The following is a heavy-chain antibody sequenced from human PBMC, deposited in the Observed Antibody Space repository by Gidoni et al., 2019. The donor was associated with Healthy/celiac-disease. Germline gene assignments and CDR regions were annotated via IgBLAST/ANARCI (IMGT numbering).Heavy chain of an antibody. CDR2: ISGSGGST. Sequence: EVQLLESGGGLVQPGGSLRLSCAASGFTFSSYAMSWVRQAPGKGLEWVSAISGSGGSTYYADSVKGRFTISRDNSKNTLYLQMNSLRAEDTAVYYCAKDRHGIYDSSGTDAFDIWGQGTMVTVSS. J-gene: IGHJ3*02. CDR1: GFTFSSYA. D-gene: IGHD3-22*01. V-gene: IGHV3-23*01. CDR3: AKDRHGIYDSSGTDAFDI.